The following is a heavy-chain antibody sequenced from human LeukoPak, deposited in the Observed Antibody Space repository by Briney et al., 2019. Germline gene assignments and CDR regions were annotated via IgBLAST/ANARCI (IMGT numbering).Heavy chain of an antibody. J-gene: IGHJ4*02. CDR3: AKANYYDSSGNFDY. D-gene: IGHD3-22*01. V-gene: IGHV3-53*01. CDR2: IYSGGST. Sequence: PGGSLRLSCAASGFTVSSNYMSWVRQAPGKGLEWVSVIYSGGSTYYADSVKGRFTISRHNSKNTLYLQMNSLRAEDTAVYYCAKANYYDSSGNFDYWGQGTLVTVSS. CDR1: GFTVSSNY.